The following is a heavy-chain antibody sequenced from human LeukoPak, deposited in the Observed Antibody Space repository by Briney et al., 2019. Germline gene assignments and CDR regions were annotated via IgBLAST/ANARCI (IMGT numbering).Heavy chain of an antibody. V-gene: IGHV4-31*03. D-gene: IGHD3-3*01. J-gene: IGHJ6*02. CDR2: IYYSGST. CDR1: GGPISSGGYY. CDR3: ARMGIFGVVSYYYYGMDV. Sequence: PSQTLSLTCTVSGGPISSGGYYWSWIRQHPGKGLEWIGYIYYSGSTYYNPSLKSRVTISVDTSKNQFSLKLSSVTAADTAVYYCARMGIFGVVSYYYYGMDVWGQGTTVTVSS.